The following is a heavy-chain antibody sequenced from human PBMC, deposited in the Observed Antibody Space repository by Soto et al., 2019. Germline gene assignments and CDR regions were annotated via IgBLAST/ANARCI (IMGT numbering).Heavy chain of an antibody. D-gene: IGHD6-19*01. CDR1: GYTFNSHA. CDR2: INAGNGNT. J-gene: IGHJ5*02. Sequence: GASVKVSCKASGYTFNSHAIHWTRQAPGQRLEWMGWINAGNGNTYYSEKFKGRVSLTRDTVATTVYMELTSLTSEDTGVYYCARDQSGIGWYVDWFDPWGQGTLVTV. CDR3: ARDQSGIGWYVDWFDP. V-gene: IGHV1-3*01.